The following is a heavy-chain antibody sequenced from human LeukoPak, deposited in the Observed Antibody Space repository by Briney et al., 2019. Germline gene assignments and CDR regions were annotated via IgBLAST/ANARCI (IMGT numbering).Heavy chain of an antibody. Sequence: PSETLSLTCAVSGGSINTATFDWGWIRQAPGRDFEWIATISSDGTAYYNPSLMSRVTISIDTSMNQFSLDLTSVTAADTGLFYCARFKGGTGFDSWGQGILVIVSS. D-gene: IGHD1-26*01. CDR2: ISSDGTA. J-gene: IGHJ4*02. V-gene: IGHV4-39*01. CDR3: ARFKGGTGFDS. CDR1: GGSINTATFD.